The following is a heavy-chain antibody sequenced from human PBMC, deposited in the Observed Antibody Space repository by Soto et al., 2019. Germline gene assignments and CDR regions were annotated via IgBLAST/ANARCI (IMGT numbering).Heavy chain of an antibody. CDR3: ARGIATGQLDP. CDR2: INPDNGNT. V-gene: IGHV1-3*01. CDR1: GYTYTRYT. Sequence: ASVRVYCKASGYTYTRYTMNWGRQAPGQRLEWMGWINPDNGNTKSSQKFQDRVIITRDTSASTAYMDLSSLRSEDTAVYYCARGIATGQLDPWGQGTLVTVSS. J-gene: IGHJ5*02. D-gene: IGHD2-15*01.